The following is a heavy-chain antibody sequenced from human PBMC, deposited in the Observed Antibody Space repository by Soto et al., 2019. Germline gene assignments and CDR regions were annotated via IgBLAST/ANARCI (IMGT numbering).Heavy chain of an antibody. Sequence: EVQLVESGGGLVKPGGSLRLSCAASGFTFSSYSMNWVRQAPGKGLEWVSSISSSSYIYYADSVKGRFTISRDNAKNSLYLQMNSLRAEDTAVYYCARGVGGRDSWYFDYWGQGTLVTVSS. CDR2: ISSSSYI. J-gene: IGHJ4*02. D-gene: IGHD2-15*01. V-gene: IGHV3-21*01. CDR3: ARGVGGRDSWYFDY. CDR1: GFTFSSYS.